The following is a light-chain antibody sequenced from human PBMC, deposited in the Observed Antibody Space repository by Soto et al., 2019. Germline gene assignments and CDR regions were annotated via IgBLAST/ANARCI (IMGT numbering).Light chain of an antibody. Sequence: EIVLTQSPATLSLSPGERATLSCRASQGVSSYLSWYQQKPGQAPRLLIYDASNRATGIPARFSGSGPGTDFTLTISSLEPEDFAVYYCQQRGNWPLTFGQGTRLEIK. CDR3: QQRGNWPLT. CDR1: QGVSSY. V-gene: IGKV3D-11*01. J-gene: IGKJ5*01. CDR2: DAS.